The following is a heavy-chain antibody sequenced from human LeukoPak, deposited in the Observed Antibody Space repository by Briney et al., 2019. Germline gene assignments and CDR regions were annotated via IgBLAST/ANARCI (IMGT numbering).Heavy chain of an antibody. CDR3: ARPHLHYYDSSGYYVY. D-gene: IGHD3-22*01. Sequence: PGGSLRLSCAASGFTFSSYSMTWVRQAPGKGLEWVSSISSSSSYIYYADSVKGRFTISRDNAKNSLYLQMSSLRAEDTAVYYCARPHLHYYDSSGYYVYWGQGTLVTVSS. J-gene: IGHJ4*02. V-gene: IGHV3-21*01. CDR1: GFTFSSYS. CDR2: ISSSSSYI.